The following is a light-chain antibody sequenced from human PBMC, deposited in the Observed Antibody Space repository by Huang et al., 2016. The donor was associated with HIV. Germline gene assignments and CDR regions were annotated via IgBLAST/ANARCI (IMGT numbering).Light chain of an antibody. J-gene: IGKJ3*01. CDR3: QQRSNWPGFT. V-gene: IGKV3-11*01. CDR1: QSVSSY. Sequence: EIVCTQSPATLSLSPGESATLSSRASQSVSSYLAWYQQKPGKAPRLLIHDASKRATAIPARCSGRGSGTDFTLTIRILEPEDFAVYYCQQRSNWPGFTFGPGTKVDIK. CDR2: DAS.